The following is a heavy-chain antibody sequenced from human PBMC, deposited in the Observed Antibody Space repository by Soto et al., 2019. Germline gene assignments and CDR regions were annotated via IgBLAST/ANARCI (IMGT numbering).Heavy chain of an antibody. Sequence: GGSLRLSCAASTFTFSNYGMHWVRQAPGKGLEWVAVIWYDGSNKYYADSVKGRFTISRDNSKNTLYLQMNSLRAEDTAVYYCESDLNPSGGRSLFDYWGRGTLVTVSS. CDR1: TFTFSNYG. D-gene: IGHD2-15*01. V-gene: IGHV3-33*01. J-gene: IGHJ4*02. CDR2: IWYDGSNK. CDR3: ESDLNPSGGRSLFDY.